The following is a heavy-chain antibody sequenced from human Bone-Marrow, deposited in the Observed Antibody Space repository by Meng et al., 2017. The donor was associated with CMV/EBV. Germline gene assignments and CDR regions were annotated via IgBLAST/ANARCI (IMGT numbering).Heavy chain of an antibody. Sequence: GGSLRLSCAASGFTFNNYDMHWVRQAPGKGLEWVASIRYDGSDVNFADSMKGRISISRDNSRNILYLQMHSLTAEDTAVYYCAKRVSIFGVAFGRFAMDVWGQGTMVTVSS. CDR3: AKRVSIFGVAFGRFAMDV. CDR2: IRYDGSDV. J-gene: IGHJ6*02. D-gene: IGHD3-3*01. V-gene: IGHV3-30*02. CDR1: GFTFNNYD.